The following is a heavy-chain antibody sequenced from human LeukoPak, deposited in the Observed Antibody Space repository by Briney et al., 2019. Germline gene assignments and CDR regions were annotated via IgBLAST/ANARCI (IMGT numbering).Heavy chain of an antibody. CDR3: ARTPAGPPYYYMDV. CDR2: IYYSGST. V-gene: IGHV4-59*01. CDR1: GGSSSSYY. J-gene: IGHJ6*03. Sequence: SETLSLTCTVSGGSSSSYYWGWIRQPPGKGLEWIGYIYYSGSTNYNPSLRRRVTISVDTSRNQFSLQLNSVTAADTAVCYCARTPAGPPYYYMDVWGKGTTVTVSS. D-gene: IGHD6-13*01.